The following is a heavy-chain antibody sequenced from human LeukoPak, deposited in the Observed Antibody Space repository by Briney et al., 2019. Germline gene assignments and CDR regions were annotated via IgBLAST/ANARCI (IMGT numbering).Heavy chain of an antibody. V-gene: IGHV3-23*01. CDR1: GFTFSSYA. CDR3: AKSPHRQLDGFDY. Sequence: QPGGSLRLSCAASGFTFSSYAMSWVRQAPGKGLEWVSAISGSGGSTYYADSVKGRFTISRDNSKNTPYLQMNSLRAEDTAVYYCAKSPHRQLDGFDYWGQGTLVTVSS. CDR2: ISGSGGST. J-gene: IGHJ4*02. D-gene: IGHD6-6*01.